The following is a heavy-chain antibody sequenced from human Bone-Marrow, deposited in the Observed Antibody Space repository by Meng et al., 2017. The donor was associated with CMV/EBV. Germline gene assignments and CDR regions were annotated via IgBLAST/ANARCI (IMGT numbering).Heavy chain of an antibody. D-gene: IGHD1-1*01. J-gene: IGHJ6*02. V-gene: IGHV3-30*04. CDR1: GFTFSSYA. Sequence: GESLKISCAASGFTFSSYAMHWVRQAPGKGLEWVAVISYDGSNKYYADSAKGRFTISRDNSKNTQYLQMNSLRAEDTAVYYCARDLAMGTGYGMDVWGQGTTVTVSS. CDR3: ARDLAMGTGYGMDV. CDR2: ISYDGSNK.